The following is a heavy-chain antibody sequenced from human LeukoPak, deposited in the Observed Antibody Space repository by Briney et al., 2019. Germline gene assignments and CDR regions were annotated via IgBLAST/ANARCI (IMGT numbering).Heavy chain of an antibody. Sequence: GESLKISCKGSGNSFTNYWIGWVRQMPGKGLEWMGIIYPGDSDTRYSPSFQGQVTISVDKSISTAYLQWSSLKASDTAIYYCARTYSSSWLNWFDPWGQGTLVTVSS. CDR2: IYPGDSDT. CDR3: ARTYSSSWLNWFDP. CDR1: GNSFTNYW. D-gene: IGHD6-13*01. J-gene: IGHJ5*02. V-gene: IGHV5-51*01.